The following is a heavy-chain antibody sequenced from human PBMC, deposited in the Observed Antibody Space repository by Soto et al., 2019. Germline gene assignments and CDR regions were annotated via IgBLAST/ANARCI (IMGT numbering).Heavy chain of an antibody. CDR1: GVSISSSQW. J-gene: IGHJ6*02. CDR2: IYYNERT. CDR3: GRTKDYFYGVDV. Sequence: QVQLQESGPGLVQPSGTLSLTCAVSGVSISSSQWWSWVRQPPGKGLEWIGEIYYNERTNYNPSLKSRLTMSLDRSKTQVSLKLSSVTAADTATYYFGRTKDYFYGVDVWGQGTTVTVSS. V-gene: IGHV4-4*02.